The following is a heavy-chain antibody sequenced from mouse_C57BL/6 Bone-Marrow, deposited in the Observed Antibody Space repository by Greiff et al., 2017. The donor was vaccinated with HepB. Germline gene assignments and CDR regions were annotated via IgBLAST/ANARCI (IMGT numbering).Heavy chain of an antibody. CDR3: ARGDYDGYWYFGV. D-gene: IGHD2-4*01. Sequence: EVQLQQSVAELVRPGASVKLSCTASGFNIKNTYMHWVKQRPEQGLEWIGRIDPANGDTKYAPKFQGKATITADTSSNTAYLQLSSLTSEDAAIYYCARGDYDGYWYFGVWGTGTTVTVSS. V-gene: IGHV14-3*01. CDR2: IDPANGDT. CDR1: GFNIKNTY. J-gene: IGHJ1*03.